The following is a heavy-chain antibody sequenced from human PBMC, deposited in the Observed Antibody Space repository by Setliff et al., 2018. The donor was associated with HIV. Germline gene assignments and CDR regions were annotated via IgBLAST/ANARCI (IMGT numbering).Heavy chain of an antibody. CDR1: GGTFSSYA. D-gene: IGHD2-8*01. CDR3: ASGSGYCKNGVCYIGVHRTPDKYYFDS. V-gene: IGHV1-69*05. CDR2: IIPIFGTA. J-gene: IGHJ4*02. Sequence: GASVKVSCKASGGTFSSYAISWVRQAPGQGLEWMGGIIPIFGTANYAQKFQGRVTITTDESTSTAYMELSSLRSEDTAVYYCASGSGYCKNGVCYIGVHRTPDKYYFDSWGQGALVTVSS.